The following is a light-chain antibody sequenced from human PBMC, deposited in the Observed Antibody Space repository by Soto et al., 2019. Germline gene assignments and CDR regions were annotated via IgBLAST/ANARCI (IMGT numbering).Light chain of an antibody. J-gene: IGKJ3*01. CDR1: QSVSSSY. V-gene: IGKV3-20*01. CDR3: QQYVSSPLFT. Sequence: EIVLTQSPGTLSLSPGERATLSCRASQSVSSSYLAWYQQKHGQAPRLLIYGASSRATGIPDRFSGSGSGTDFTITISRLEPEDFAVYYCQQYVSSPLFTFGPGTKVDI. CDR2: GAS.